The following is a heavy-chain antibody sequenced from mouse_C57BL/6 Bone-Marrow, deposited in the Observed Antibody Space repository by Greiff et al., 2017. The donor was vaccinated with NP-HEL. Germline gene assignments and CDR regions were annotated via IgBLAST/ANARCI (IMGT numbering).Heavy chain of an antibody. V-gene: IGHV1-19*01. D-gene: IGHD2-1*01. Sequence: VQLQQSGPVLVKPGASVKMSCKASGYTFTDYYMNWVKQSHGKSLEWIGVINPYNGGTSYNQKFKGKATLTVDKSSSTAYMELNSLTSEDSAVYYCARGLWYPWFAYWGQGTLVTVSA. J-gene: IGHJ3*01. CDR3: ARGLWYPWFAY. CDR1: GYTFTDYY. CDR2: INPYNGGT.